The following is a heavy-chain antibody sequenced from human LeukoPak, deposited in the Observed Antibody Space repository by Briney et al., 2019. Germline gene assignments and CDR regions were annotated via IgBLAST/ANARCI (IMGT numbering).Heavy chain of an antibody. D-gene: IGHD3-9*01. CDR1: GYTFTSYG. CDR3: ARYYDILTGYDHPFDY. Sequence: ASVKVSCKASGYTFTSYGIRWVRQAPGQGLEWMGWISAYNGNTNYAQKLQGRVTMTTDTSTSTAYMELRSLRPDDTAVYYCARYYDILTGYDHPFDYWGQGTLVTVSS. J-gene: IGHJ4*02. V-gene: IGHV1-18*01. CDR2: ISAYNGNT.